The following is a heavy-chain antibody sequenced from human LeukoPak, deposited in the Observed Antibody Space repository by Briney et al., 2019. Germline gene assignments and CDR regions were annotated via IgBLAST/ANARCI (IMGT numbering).Heavy chain of an antibody. Sequence: PGGSLRLSCAASGFTVSSNYMSWVRQAPGKGLEWVSVIYSGGSTYYADSVKGRFTISRDNSKNTLYLQMNSLRAEDTAVYYCAKWKHYDNSPSYYFDYWGQGTLVTVSS. CDR1: GFTVSSNY. CDR3: AKWKHYDNSPSYYFDY. J-gene: IGHJ4*02. D-gene: IGHD3-22*01. CDR2: IYSGGST. V-gene: IGHV3-66*01.